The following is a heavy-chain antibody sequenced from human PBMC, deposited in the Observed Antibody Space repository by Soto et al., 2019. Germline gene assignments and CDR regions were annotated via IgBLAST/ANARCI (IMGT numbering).Heavy chain of an antibody. CDR1: VFRFGANA. V-gene: IGHV3-23*01. Sequence: EVQVLESGGGLVQAGGSLRLSCVVSVFRFGANAMTWVRQAPGKGLEWVSGLSNTGRRTYYADSVKGRFTISRDNSENTVSLQMNSLSVEYTAIYYCATEMRSNHCPFDNWGQGTLVTVSS. J-gene: IGHJ4*02. CDR2: LSNTGRRT. CDR3: ATEMRSNHCPFDN. D-gene: IGHD2-8*01.